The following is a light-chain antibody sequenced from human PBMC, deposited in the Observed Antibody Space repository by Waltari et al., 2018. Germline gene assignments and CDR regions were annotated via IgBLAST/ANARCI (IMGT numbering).Light chain of an antibody. J-gene: IGKJ2*01. CDR3: QQYKEWPRT. CDR1: QSVRNR. V-gene: IGKV3-15*01. Sequence: EIVITQSPVALSVSPGERVTLSCRASQSVRNRLAWYQQISGQAPRLRIYGASSRATGRPGRVSGSGSGTEFNRTISSRQSEDFAVYYCQQYKEWPRTVGQGTKLDIK. CDR2: GAS.